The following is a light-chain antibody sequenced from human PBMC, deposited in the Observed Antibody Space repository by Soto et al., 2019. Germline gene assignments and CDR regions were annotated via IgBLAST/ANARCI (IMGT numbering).Light chain of an antibody. J-gene: IGKJ5*01. CDR2: DIS. CDR3: QQYNNWPS. V-gene: IGKV3-15*01. CDR1: QTVSRN. Sequence: EIVLTQSPGTLSLSPGDRATLSCRASQTVSRNLAWYQQRPGQAPRLLIYDISNRAAGVPARFSGSGSETEFTLTIRSLQSEDFAVYFCQQYNNWPSLGQGTRLEI.